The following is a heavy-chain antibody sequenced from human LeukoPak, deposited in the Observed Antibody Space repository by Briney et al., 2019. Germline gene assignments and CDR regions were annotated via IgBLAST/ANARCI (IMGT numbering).Heavy chain of an antibody. CDR1: GGSISGLY. D-gene: IGHD6-19*01. V-gene: IGHV4-59*11. CDR3: ARDRDSSGWFDY. Sequence: KPSETLSLTCTVSGGSISGLYWGWIRQPPGKGLEWIGFIYYSGSANYNPSLKSRVTMSVDMSKNHFSLKLSSVPAADTVFYYCARDRDSSGWFDYWGQGALVTVSS. J-gene: IGHJ4*02. CDR2: IYYSGSA.